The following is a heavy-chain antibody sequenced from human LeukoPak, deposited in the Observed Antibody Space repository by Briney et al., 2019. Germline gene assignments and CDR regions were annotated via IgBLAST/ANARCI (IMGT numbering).Heavy chain of an antibody. V-gene: IGHV3-74*01. D-gene: IGHD3-3*01. CDR2: INSDGSST. CDR1: GFTFSSYW. CDR3: ARDNYDFWSGYYNYFDY. J-gene: IGHJ4*02. Sequence: PGGSLRLSCAASGFTFSSYWMHWVRQAPGKGLVWVSRINSDGSSTSYADSVKGRFTISRDNAKNTLYLQMNSLRAEDTAVYYCARDNYDFWSGYYNYFDYWGQGTLVTVSS.